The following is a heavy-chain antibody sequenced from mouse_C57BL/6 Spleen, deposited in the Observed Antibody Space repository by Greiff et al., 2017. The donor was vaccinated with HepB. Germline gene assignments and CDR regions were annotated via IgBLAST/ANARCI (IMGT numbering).Heavy chain of an antibody. Sequence: QVQLQQSGPELVKPGASVKISCKASGYTFTDYYINWVKQRPGQGLEWIGWIFPGSGSTYYNEKFKGKATLTVDKSSSTAYMLLSSLTSEDSAVYFCANNGPYDYDVRYAMDYWGQGTSVTVSS. D-gene: IGHD2-4*01. CDR1: GYTFTDYY. CDR3: ANNGPYDYDVRYAMDY. J-gene: IGHJ4*01. V-gene: IGHV1-75*01. CDR2: IFPGSGST.